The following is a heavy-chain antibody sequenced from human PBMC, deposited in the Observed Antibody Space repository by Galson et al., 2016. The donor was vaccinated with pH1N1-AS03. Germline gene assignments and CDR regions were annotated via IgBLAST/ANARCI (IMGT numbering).Heavy chain of an antibody. D-gene: IGHD1-26*01. CDR3: ARDRVGATLLDY. CDR1: GFTFSSYG. V-gene: IGHV3-33*01. J-gene: IGHJ4*02. CDR2: IYYDGNNQ. Sequence: SLRLSCAVSGFTFSSYGMHWVRQAPGKGLEWVAVIYYDGNNQYYADSVKGRFTISRDNSKNTLYLQMNSLRAEDTAVYYCARDRVGATLLDYWGQGTLVTVSS.